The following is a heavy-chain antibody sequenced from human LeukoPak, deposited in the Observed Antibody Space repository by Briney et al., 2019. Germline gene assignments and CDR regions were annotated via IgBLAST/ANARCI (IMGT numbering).Heavy chain of an antibody. CDR2: ITSSGGYT. D-gene: IGHD2-2*01. V-gene: IGHV3-11*03. CDR1: GFTFSDYY. Sequence: GGSLRLSCAASGFTFSDYYMSWIRQAPGKGLEWISYITSSGGYTNYADAVKGRFTISRDNAKKSLYLQMNSLRAEDTAVYYCAGFPGAVGSFDYWGQGTLVTVSS. CDR3: AGFPGAVGSFDY. J-gene: IGHJ4*02.